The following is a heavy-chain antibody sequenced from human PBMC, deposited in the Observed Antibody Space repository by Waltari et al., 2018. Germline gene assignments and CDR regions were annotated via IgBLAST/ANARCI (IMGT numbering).Heavy chain of an antibody. Sequence: QVQLVQSGAEVKKPGSSVKVSCKASGGTFSSYAISWVRQAPGQGLEWMGGIIPILGIANYAQKVQGRVTITADESTSTAYMELSSLRSEDTAVYYCARDYFYSSSWGLGPMNYADAFDIWGQGTMVTVSS. J-gene: IGHJ3*02. CDR3: ARDYFYSSSWGLGPMNYADAFDI. D-gene: IGHD6-6*01. V-gene: IGHV1-69*04. CDR2: IIPILGIA. CDR1: GGTFSSYA.